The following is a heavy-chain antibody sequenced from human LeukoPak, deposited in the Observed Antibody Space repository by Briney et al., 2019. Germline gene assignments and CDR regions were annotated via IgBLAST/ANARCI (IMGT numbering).Heavy chain of an antibody. J-gene: IGHJ5*02. CDR2: ISYDGSNK. CDR3: ARDGNYYGSGSYQNWFDP. V-gene: IGHV3-30*04. CDR1: GFTFSSYA. Sequence: GRSLRLSCAASGFTFSSYAMHWVRQAPGKGLERVAVISYDGSNKYYADSVKGRFTISRDNSKNTLYLQMNSLRAEDTAVYYCARDGNYYGSGSYQNWFDPWGQGTLVTVSS. D-gene: IGHD3-10*01.